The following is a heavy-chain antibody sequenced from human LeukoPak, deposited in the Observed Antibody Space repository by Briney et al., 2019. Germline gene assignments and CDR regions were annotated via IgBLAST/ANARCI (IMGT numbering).Heavy chain of an antibody. V-gene: IGHV1-2*02. D-gene: IGHD3-10*01. CDR2: INPNSGGT. CDR3: ARDRAYPYYYGSGSYPILDY. Sequence: ASVKVSCKASGYTFTGYCMHWVRQAPGQGLEWMGWINPNSGGTNYAQKFQGRVTMTRDTSISTAYMELSRLRSDDTAVYYCARDRAYPYYYGSGSYPILDYWGQGTLVTVSS. J-gene: IGHJ4*02. CDR1: GYTFTGYC.